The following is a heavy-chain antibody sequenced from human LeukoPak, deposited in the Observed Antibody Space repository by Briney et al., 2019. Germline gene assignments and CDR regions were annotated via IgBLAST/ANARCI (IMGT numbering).Heavy chain of an antibody. Sequence: PSQTLSLTCAVSGGSISSGGYSWSWIRQPPGKGLEWIGYIYHSGSTYYNPSLKSRVTISVDRSKNQFSLKLSSVTAADTAVYYCARGLTKGKAYYYDSSDTRWFDPWGQGTLVTVSS. CDR3: ARGLTKGKAYYYDSSDTRWFDP. CDR1: GGSISSGGYS. J-gene: IGHJ5*02. D-gene: IGHD3-22*01. V-gene: IGHV4-30-2*01. CDR2: IYHSGST.